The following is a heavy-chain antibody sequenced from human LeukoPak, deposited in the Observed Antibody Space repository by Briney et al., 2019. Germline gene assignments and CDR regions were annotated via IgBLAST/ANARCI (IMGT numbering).Heavy chain of an antibody. J-gene: IGHJ6*03. CDR1: GFIFSSYE. CDR3: ARVRGDSYYYYYMDA. CDR2: ITNSGSTK. D-gene: IGHD2-21*02. V-gene: IGHV3-48*03. Sequence: GGSLRLSCVASGFIFSSYEMMWVRQAPGKGLEWVAFITNSGSTKYYADSVKGRVTISRDNAKNSLDLQMDGPSAADTAVYYCARVRGDSYYYYYMDAWGKGTTVTVSS.